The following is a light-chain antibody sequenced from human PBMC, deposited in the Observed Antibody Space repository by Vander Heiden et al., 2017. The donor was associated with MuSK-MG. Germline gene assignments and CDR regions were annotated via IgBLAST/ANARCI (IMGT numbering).Light chain of an antibody. V-gene: IGLV2-14*03. CDR2: DVS. Sequence: SALPQSASVSRSPGQSITLSCTGTSSDVGDYNYVSWYQQRPGKVPRLVIYDVSSRPSGVSNRFSGSKSGNTASLTISGLQADDEADYYCASFSVTTTVVFGGGTKVTVL. J-gene: IGLJ2*01. CDR3: ASFSVTTTVV. CDR1: SSDVGDYNY.